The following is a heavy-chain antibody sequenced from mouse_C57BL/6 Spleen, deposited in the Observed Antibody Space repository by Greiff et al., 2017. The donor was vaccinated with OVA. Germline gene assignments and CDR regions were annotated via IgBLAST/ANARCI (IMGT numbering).Heavy chain of an antibody. CDR1: GFSLTSYG. V-gene: IGHV2-6-1*01. D-gene: IGHD2-10*02. Sequence: VMLVESGPGLVAPSQSLSITCTVSGFSLTSYGVHWVRQPPGKGLEWLVVIWSDGSTTYNSALKSRLSISKDNSKSQVFLKMNSLQTDDTAMYYCARHGGYGNYLYAMDYWGQGTSVTVSS. J-gene: IGHJ4*01. CDR2: IWSDGST. CDR3: ARHGGYGNYLYAMDY.